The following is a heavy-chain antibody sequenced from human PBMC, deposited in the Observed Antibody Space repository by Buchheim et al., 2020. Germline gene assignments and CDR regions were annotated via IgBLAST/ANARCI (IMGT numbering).Heavy chain of an antibody. CDR3: ARNVGGDYYDSSGYQV. D-gene: IGHD3-22*01. V-gene: IGHV1-46*01. CDR2: INPIGGST. J-gene: IGHJ4*02. Sequence: QVQLVQSGAEVKKPGASVKVSCKASGYTFTSYYMHWVRQAPGQGLEWMGIINPIGGSTSYAQKFQGRVTMTRDTSSRTVYMELSSLRSEDTAVYYCARNVGGDYYDSSGYQVWGQGTL. CDR1: GYTFTSYY.